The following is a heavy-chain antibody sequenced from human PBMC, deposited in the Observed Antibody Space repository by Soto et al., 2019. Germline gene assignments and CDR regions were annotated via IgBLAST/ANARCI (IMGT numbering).Heavy chain of an antibody. D-gene: IGHD1-26*01. CDR2: IYWTGST. Sequence: QVQLQESGPGLVKPSQTLSVTCSVSGDSVGRGGHYWTWIRQHPGKGLEWIGPIYWTGSTSYNPSLKSRVTISVDRSKNQFSLKVSSVTAADTAVYYCARDAGLASAIDYWGQGTLITVSS. V-gene: IGHV4-31*02. CDR3: ARDAGLASAIDY. CDR1: GDSVGRGGHY. J-gene: IGHJ4*02.